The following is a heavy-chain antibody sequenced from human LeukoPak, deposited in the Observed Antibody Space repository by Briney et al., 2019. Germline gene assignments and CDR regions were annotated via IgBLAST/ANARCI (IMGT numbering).Heavy chain of an antibody. V-gene: IGHV1-2*02. D-gene: IGHD5-18*01. Sequence: ASVKVSCKASGYTFTGYYMHWVRQAPGQGLEWMGWINPNSGGTNYAQKFQGRVTMTRDTSISTAYMELSRLRSDDTAVYYCAIGDTAMVKNTFDYWGQGTLVTVSS. CDR3: AIGDTAMVKNTFDY. CDR1: GYTFTGYY. CDR2: INPNSGGT. J-gene: IGHJ4*02.